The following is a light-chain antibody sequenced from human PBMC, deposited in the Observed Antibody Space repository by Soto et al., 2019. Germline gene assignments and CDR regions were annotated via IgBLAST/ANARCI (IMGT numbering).Light chain of an antibody. Sequence: DIQMTQSPSSLSASVGDSVTVTCRASQPIGTSLHWYQQRAGKAPKVLVSSASRLQSGVSSRFSGSGSGTHFPLTISSLRPEDSGTYYCLQGYNTFWTFGQGTKVEIK. V-gene: IGKV1-39*01. CDR1: QPIGTS. J-gene: IGKJ1*01. CDR2: SAS. CDR3: LQGYNTFWT.